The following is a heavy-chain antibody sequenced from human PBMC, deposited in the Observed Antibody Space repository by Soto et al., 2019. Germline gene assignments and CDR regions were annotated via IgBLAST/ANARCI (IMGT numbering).Heavy chain of an antibody. J-gene: IGHJ5*02. CDR1: GCSISTYC. V-gene: IGHV4-4*07. CDR3: AREAGPDRWFDP. D-gene: IGHD6-19*01. CDR2: ISTTGTT. Sequence: XETLSLTCTVAGCSISTYCWTWIRQPAGKGLDWIGRISTTGTTNYNPSLKSRVTMSVDTSENHFSLNLSSVTAADTAVYYCAREAGPDRWFDPWGQGTLVTVSS.